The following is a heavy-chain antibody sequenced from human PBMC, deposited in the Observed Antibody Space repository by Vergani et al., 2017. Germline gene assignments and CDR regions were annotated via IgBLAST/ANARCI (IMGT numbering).Heavy chain of an antibody. CDR2: INPNSGGT. J-gene: IGHJ5*02. D-gene: IGHD4-17*01. Sequence: QVQLVQSGAEVKKPGASVKVSCKASGYTFTGYYMHWVRQAPGQGLEWMGWINPNSGGTNYAQKFQGRVTMTRDTSISTAYMELSRLSSVTAADTAVYYCARDATTVTANWFDPWGQGTLVTVSS. CDR3: ARDATTVTANWFDP. V-gene: IGHV1-2*02. CDR1: GYTFTGYY.